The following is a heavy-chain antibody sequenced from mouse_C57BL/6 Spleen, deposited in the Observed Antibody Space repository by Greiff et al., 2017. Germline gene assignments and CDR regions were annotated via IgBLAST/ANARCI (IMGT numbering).Heavy chain of an antibody. CDR1: GYAFSSSW. V-gene: IGHV1-82*01. J-gene: IGHJ3*01. Sequence: QVQLQQSGPELVKPGASVKISCKASGYAFSSSWMNWVKQRPGKGLEWIGRIYPGDGDTNYNGKFKGKATLTADKSSSTAYMQLSSLTSEDSAVYFCARGGELPFAYWGQGTLVTVSA. CDR3: ARGGELPFAY. D-gene: IGHD1-1*02. CDR2: IYPGDGDT.